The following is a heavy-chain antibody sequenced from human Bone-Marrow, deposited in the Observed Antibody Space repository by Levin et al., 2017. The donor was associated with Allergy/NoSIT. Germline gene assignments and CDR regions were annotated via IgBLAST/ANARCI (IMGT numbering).Heavy chain of an antibody. Sequence: GGSLRLSCAASGFTFSSYGMHWVRQAPGKGLEWVAVISYDGSNKYYADSVKGRFTISRDNSKNTLYLQMNSLRAEDTAVYYCAKDLDVGATLDYWGQGTLVTVSS. D-gene: IGHD1-26*01. CDR1: GFTFSSYG. V-gene: IGHV3-30*18. CDR3: AKDLDVGATLDY. CDR2: ISYDGSNK. J-gene: IGHJ4*02.